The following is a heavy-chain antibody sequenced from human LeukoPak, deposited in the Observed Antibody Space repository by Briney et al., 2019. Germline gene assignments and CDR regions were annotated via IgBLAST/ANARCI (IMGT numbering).Heavy chain of an antibody. V-gene: IGHV6-1*01. CDR3: ARVSWTKGMDF. Sequence: SQTLSLTSAISGDFLSSNRAAVNAVRQSPSRGLEWLVRTYYRSKWYNDYAVSVKSRITINPDTSKNQFSLQLNSVTPEDTAVYYCARVSWTKGMDFWGQGTTVTVSS. CDR2: TYYRSKWYN. CDR1: GDFLSSNRAA. J-gene: IGHJ6*02. D-gene: IGHD1-1*01.